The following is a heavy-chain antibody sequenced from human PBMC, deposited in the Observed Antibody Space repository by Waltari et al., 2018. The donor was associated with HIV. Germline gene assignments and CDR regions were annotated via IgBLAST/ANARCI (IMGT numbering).Heavy chain of an antibody. Sequence: QVQLQESGPGLVKPSETLSLTCTVSGGSISSYYWSWIRQPPGKGLEWIGYIYYSGSTNYNPALKSRVTISVDTSKNQFSLKLSSVTAADTAVYYCARDGGGDYDILTGGGAFDIWGQGTMVTVSS. CDR3: ARDGGGDYDILTGGGAFDI. CDR2: IYYSGST. D-gene: IGHD3-9*01. J-gene: IGHJ3*02. V-gene: IGHV4-59*01. CDR1: GGSISSYY.